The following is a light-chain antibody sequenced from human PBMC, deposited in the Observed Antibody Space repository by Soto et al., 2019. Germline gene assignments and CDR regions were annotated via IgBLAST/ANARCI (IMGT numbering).Light chain of an antibody. CDR2: DVS. Sequence: QSALTQPRSVSGSPGQSVSISCTGASSDVGGYNEVSWYQQNPGKDPKLMIYDVSKRPSGVPDRFSGSKSGNTASLTISGLQAEDEADYYCCSYAGSYVFVFGTGTKLTV. CDR1: SSDVGGYNE. V-gene: IGLV2-11*01. J-gene: IGLJ1*01. CDR3: CSYAGSYVFV.